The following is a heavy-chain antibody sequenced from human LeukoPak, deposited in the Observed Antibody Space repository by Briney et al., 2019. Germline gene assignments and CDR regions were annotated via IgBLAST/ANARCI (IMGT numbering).Heavy chain of an antibody. CDR1: GFTFTNYA. D-gene: IGHD6-13*01. V-gene: IGHV3-23*01. CDR3: AKGIAAAEGFDS. CDR2: ITGSDGSS. Sequence: PGTSLRLSCVASGFTFTNYAMSWVRQAPGKGLEWVSAITGSDGSSYYADSVKGRFTISRDNSKNTLYLQMNSLRAEDTAVYYCAKGIAAAEGFDSWGQGTLVTVSS. J-gene: IGHJ5*01.